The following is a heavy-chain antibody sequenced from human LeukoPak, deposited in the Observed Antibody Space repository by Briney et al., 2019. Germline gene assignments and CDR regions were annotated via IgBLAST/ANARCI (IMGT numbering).Heavy chain of an antibody. D-gene: IGHD6-19*01. J-gene: IGHJ4*02. V-gene: IGHV4-59*08. CDR1: GGSISSYY. CDR3: ARSRYSSGWLDY. CDR2: IHYSGST. Sequence: SETLSLTCTVSGGSISSYYWSWIRQPPGKGLEWIGYIHYSGSTNYNPSLKSRVTISVDTSKNQFSLKLSSVTAADTAVYYCARSRYSSGWLDYWGQGTLVTVSS.